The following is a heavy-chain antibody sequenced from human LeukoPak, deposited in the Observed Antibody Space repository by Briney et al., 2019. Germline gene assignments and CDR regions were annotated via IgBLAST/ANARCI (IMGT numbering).Heavy chain of an antibody. CDR2: IYPGECDT. Sequence: GESLKISCKGSGYSFTSYWIGWVRRMPGKGVEGMGIIYPGECDTRYSPSFQGQVTISPDKSISTAYLQWSSLKASDTAMYYCARLSDSYAYNWGQGTLVTVSS. CDR1: GYSFTSYW. J-gene: IGHJ4*02. D-gene: IGHD5-18*01. V-gene: IGHV5-51*01. CDR3: ARLSDSYAYN.